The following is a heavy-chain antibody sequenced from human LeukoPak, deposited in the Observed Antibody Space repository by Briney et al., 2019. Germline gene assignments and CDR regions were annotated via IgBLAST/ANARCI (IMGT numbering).Heavy chain of an antibody. CDR2: ITAGGGNT. Sequence: YGMNWVRQAPGKRLEYVSGITAGGGNTYYADSLKGRFTISRDDSKYTVFLQMNSLRVEDTAVYYCAKGAYGVGGALDYWGRGSLVTVSS. V-gene: IGHV3-23*01. CDR3: AKGAYGVGGALDY. J-gene: IGHJ4*02. D-gene: IGHD2-21*01. CDR1: YG.